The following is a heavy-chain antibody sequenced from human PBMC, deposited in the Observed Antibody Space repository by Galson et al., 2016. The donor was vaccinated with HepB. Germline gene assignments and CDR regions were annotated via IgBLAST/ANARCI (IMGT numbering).Heavy chain of an antibody. CDR3: ARLRSGYSGNANHYNDGMDV. CDR1: GDSVSSNSAT. Sequence: CAISGDSVSSNSATWNWIRQSPSRGLEWLGRTYYRSKWYNVYALSLKGRITINPDTSKNQFSLHLNSVTPEDTAVYYCARLRSGYSGNANHYNDGMDVWGQGTTVTVSS. CDR2: TYYRSKWYN. D-gene: IGHD5-12*01. J-gene: IGHJ6*02. V-gene: IGHV6-1*01.